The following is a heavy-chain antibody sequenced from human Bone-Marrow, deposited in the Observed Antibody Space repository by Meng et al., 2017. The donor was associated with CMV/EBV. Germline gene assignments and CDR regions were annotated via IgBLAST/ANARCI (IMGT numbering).Heavy chain of an antibody. CDR2: IIPIFGTA. D-gene: IGHD2-2*01. Sequence: SVKVSCKASGGTFSSYAISWVRQAPGQGLEWMGGIIPIFGTANYAQKFQGRVTITTDESTSTAYMELSSLRSEDTAVYYCAREEAVPAPKRWFDPWGQGNLVIVAS. CDR1: GGTFSSYA. CDR3: AREEAVPAPKRWFDP. J-gene: IGHJ5*02. V-gene: IGHV1-69*05.